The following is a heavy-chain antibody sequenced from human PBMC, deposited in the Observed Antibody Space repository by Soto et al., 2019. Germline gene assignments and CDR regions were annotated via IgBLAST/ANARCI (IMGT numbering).Heavy chain of an antibody. CDR1: GGSISNYY. Sequence: SETLSLTCIVSGGSISNYYWSWIRQPPGKGLEWIGYIYYSGSTNYNPSLKSRVTISVDTSKNQFSLKLSSVTAADTAVYYCARRWGAAVDYWGQGTLVTVSS. J-gene: IGHJ4*02. D-gene: IGHD1-26*01. CDR2: IYYSGST. V-gene: IGHV4-59*08. CDR3: ARRWGAAVDY.